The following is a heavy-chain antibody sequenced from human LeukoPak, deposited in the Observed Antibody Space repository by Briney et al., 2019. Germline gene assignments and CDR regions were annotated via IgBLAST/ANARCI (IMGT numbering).Heavy chain of an antibody. V-gene: IGHV3-30*18. J-gene: IGHJ4*02. Sequence: PGRALRLSCAVFGCTFSGYGMHWVRQAPGKGLEWVAVISFDGSHKYYADSVKGRFTISRDNSKNTLDLQMSSLRAEDTAVYYCAKDCSGGSCYSFDYWGQGALVTVSS. D-gene: IGHD2-15*01. CDR2: ISFDGSHK. CDR3: AKDCSGGSCYSFDY. CDR1: GCTFSGYG.